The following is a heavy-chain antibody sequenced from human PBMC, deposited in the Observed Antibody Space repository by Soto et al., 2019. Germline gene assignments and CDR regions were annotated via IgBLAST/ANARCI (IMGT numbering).Heavy chain of an antibody. J-gene: IGHJ6*02. V-gene: IGHV1-18*01. CDR2: ISTYNGDT. CDR1: GYNFSTSG. Sequence: QVQLVQSGAEVRKPGASVKVSCKASGYNFSTSGMSWLRQAPGQGLEWLGWISTYNGDTNDAPKFQDRVTMTSDTYPSTVYMELRSLRSDDTAVYYCARAGSAPYYYYGMDVWGQGTRVTVSS. CDR3: ARAGSAPYYYYGMDV. D-gene: IGHD2-15*01.